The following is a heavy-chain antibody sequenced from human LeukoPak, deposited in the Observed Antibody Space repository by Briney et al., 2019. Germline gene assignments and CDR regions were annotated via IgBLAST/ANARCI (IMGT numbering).Heavy chain of an antibody. CDR1: GFTFSSYA. Sequence: GGSLRLSCAASGFTFSSYAMHWVRQAPGKGLEWVAVISYDGSNKYYADSVKGRFTISRDNSKNTLYLQMNSLRAEDTAVYYCARRGWSGYSSSWQHGGYFDYWGQGTLVTVSS. J-gene: IGHJ4*02. V-gene: IGHV3-30-3*01. D-gene: IGHD6-13*01. CDR3: ARRGWSGYSSSWQHGGYFDY. CDR2: ISYDGSNK.